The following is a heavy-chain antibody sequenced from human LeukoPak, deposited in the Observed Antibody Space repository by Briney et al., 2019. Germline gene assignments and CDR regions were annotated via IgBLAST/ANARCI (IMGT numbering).Heavy chain of an antibody. V-gene: IGHV3-74*01. D-gene: IGHD6-13*01. CDR2: INTDGSTT. CDR3: ARDGTAAQFDY. J-gene: IGHJ4*02. CDR1: GFTFSSYW. Sequence: GGSLRLSCAASGFTFSSYWMHWVRQAPGKGLVWVSRINTDGSTTNYADSVKGRFTISRDNAKNMLYMQMNSLRAEDTAVYYCARDGTAAQFDYWGQGTLVSASS.